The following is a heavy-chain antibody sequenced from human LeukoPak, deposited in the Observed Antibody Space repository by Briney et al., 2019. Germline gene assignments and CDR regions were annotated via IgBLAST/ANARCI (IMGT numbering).Heavy chain of an antibody. V-gene: IGHV4-4*07. D-gene: IGHD3-10*01. CDR1: GASISSHY. CDR2: TYHSGST. CDR3: ARDPTYYYGSGSYRSGDY. Sequence: SETLSLTCNVSGASISSHYWNWIRQPAGKELEWIGSTYHSGSTYYNPSLKSRVTISVDTSKNQFSLKLSSVTAADTAVYYCARDPTYYYGSGSYRSGDYWGQGALVTVSS. J-gene: IGHJ4*02.